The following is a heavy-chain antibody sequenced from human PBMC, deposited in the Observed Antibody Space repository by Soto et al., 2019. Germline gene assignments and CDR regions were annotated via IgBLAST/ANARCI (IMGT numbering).Heavy chain of an antibody. Sequence: QVQLVQSGAEVKKPGSSVKVSCKASGGTFSSYAISWVRQAPGQGLEWMGGIIPIFGTANYAQKFQGRVTITADESTSTGYMELSSLRSEDTAVYYCARWGYDSSGYGSLDYWGQGTLVTVSS. CDR3: ARWGYDSSGYGSLDY. CDR2: IIPIFGTA. V-gene: IGHV1-69*01. D-gene: IGHD3-22*01. J-gene: IGHJ4*02. CDR1: GGTFSSYA.